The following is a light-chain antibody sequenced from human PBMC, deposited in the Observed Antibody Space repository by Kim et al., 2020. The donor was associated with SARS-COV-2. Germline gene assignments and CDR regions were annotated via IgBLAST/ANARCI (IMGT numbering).Light chain of an antibody. CDR3: QVWDSSRDHVV. CDR2: YNS. CDR1: NIRSIR. Sequence: SYELTQPPSVSVAPGKTARIPCGGINIRSIRVHWYQQKPGQAPLLVIYYNSDRPSGIPERFSGSNSGNTATLTISRVEAGDEADYYCQVWDSSRDHVVFGGGTQLTVL. J-gene: IGLJ2*01. V-gene: IGLV3-21*04.